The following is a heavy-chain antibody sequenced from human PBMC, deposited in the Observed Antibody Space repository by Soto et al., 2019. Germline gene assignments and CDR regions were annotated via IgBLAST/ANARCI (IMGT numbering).Heavy chain of an antibody. D-gene: IGHD6-13*01. CDR3: ARRIAAAGTDY. J-gene: IGHJ4*02. CDR1: GGSISSSSYY. Sequence: TLSLTCTVSGGSISSSSYYWGWIRQPPGKGLEWIGSIYYSGSTYYNPSLKSRVTISVDTSKNQFSLKLSSVTAADTAVYYCARRIAAAGTDYWGQGTLVTVSS. V-gene: IGHV4-39*01. CDR2: IYYSGST.